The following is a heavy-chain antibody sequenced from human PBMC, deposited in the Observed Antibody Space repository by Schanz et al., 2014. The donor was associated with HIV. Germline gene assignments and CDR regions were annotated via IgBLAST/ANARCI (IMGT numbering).Heavy chain of an antibody. D-gene: IGHD3-3*02. J-gene: IGHJ6*02. Sequence: QVQLVQSGAEVKKPGSSVMVSCKTSGGTFTNYAISWVRQAPGQGLEWMGWIIPIFGTANYAQKFQGRVTIIADESTSTAYMELSSLRSADTAVYFCARAAFSSEYYYGMDVWGQGTTVTVSS. CDR1: GGTFTNYA. V-gene: IGHV1-69*12. CDR3: ARAAFSSEYYYGMDV. CDR2: IIPIFGTA.